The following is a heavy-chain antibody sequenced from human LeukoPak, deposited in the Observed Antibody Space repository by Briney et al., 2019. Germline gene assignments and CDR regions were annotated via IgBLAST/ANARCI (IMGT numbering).Heavy chain of an antibody. V-gene: IGHV3-74*01. CDR3: AREYREHGY. Sequence: GGSLRLSCVVSGFTFSSYWMHWVRQAPGKGLVWVSRINSDGTTTNYADSVKGRFTISRDNSKNTLYLQMNSLRAEDTAVYYCAREYREHGYWGQGTLVTVSS. D-gene: IGHD1-26*01. CDR2: INSDGTTT. CDR1: GFTFSSYW. J-gene: IGHJ4*02.